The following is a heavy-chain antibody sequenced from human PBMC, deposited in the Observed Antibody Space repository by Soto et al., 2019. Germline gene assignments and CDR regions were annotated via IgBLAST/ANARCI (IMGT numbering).Heavy chain of an antibody. CDR2: IYPGDSDI. J-gene: IGHJ4*02. CDR3: ARRDGYKIDY. D-gene: IGHD5-12*01. V-gene: IGHV5-51*01. CDR1: GYSFPNYW. Sequence: GASLKISCKVSGYSFPNYWIGWVRQMPGKGLEWMGIIYPGDSDIRYSPSFQGQVTISADKSINTAYLQWRSLKASDTAMYYCARRDGYKIDYWGQGTLVTVSS.